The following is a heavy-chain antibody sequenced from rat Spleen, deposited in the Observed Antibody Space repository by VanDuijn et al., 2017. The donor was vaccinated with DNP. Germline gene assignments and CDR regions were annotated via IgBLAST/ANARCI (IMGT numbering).Heavy chain of an antibody. V-gene: IGHV5S13*01. J-gene: IGHJ2*01. Sequence: EVHLVESGGDLVQPGRSLKLSCAASEFTFRDYDMAWVRQAPTKGLEWVASISPSGGSTYYRDSVKGRFTISRDNANNILYLQMNSLRSEDTATYYCARDFRGSDYWGQGVMVTVSS. CDR3: ARDFRGSDY. CDR2: ISPSGGST. CDR1: EFTFRDYD. D-gene: IGHD4-4*01.